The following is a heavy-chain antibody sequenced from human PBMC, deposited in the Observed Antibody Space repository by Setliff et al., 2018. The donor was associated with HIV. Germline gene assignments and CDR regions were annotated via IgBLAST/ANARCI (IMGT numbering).Heavy chain of an antibody. J-gene: IGHJ5*02. CDR2: INAGNGNT. CDR1: GYSFTRNF. Sequence: GASVKVSCKASGYSFTRNFVHWVRQAPGQRLEWMGWINAGNGNTKYSQKFQGRVTISRDTSASTVYMELNSLRSEDTAIYYCARDIGSGWHNWLDPWGQGTLVTVSS. D-gene: IGHD6-19*01. CDR3: ARDIGSGWHNWLDP. V-gene: IGHV1-3*01.